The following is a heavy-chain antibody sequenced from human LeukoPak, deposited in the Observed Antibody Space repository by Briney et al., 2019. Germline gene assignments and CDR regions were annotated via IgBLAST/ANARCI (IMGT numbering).Heavy chain of an antibody. Sequence: PSETLSLTCAVSGGSISSRNWWSWVRQPPGKGLEWIGEIYHSGSTNYNPSLKSRVTILADKSKNQFSLKLSSVTAADTAVYYCARVSSGYVDYLGQGTLVTVSS. CDR3: ARVSSGYVDY. D-gene: IGHD1-26*01. CDR1: GGSISSRNW. J-gene: IGHJ4*02. V-gene: IGHV4-4*02. CDR2: IYHSGST.